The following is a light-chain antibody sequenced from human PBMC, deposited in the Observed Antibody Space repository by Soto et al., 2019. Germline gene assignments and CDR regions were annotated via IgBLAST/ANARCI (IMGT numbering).Light chain of an antibody. CDR1: KLGDKY. Sequence: SYELTQPPSVSVSPGQTASITCSGDKLGDKYACWYQQKPGQSPVLVIYQDSKRPSGIPERFSGSNSGNTATLTISGTQAMDEADYYCQAWDSSTAYVVFGGGTKLTVL. CDR3: QAWDSSTAYVV. CDR2: QDS. J-gene: IGLJ2*01. V-gene: IGLV3-1*01.